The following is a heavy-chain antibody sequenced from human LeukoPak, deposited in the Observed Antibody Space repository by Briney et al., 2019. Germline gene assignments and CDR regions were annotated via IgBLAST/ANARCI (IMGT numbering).Heavy chain of an antibody. Sequence: SETLSLTCTVSGYSINSSYYWGWIRQPPGKGLEWIGSIYYSGSTYYNPSLKSRVTISVDTSKNQFSLKLSSVTAADTAVYYCASDYFYHYMDVWGKGTTVTVSS. CDR1: GYSINSSYY. J-gene: IGHJ6*03. D-gene: IGHD2/OR15-2a*01. V-gene: IGHV4-38-2*02. CDR3: ASDYFYHYMDV. CDR2: IYYSGST.